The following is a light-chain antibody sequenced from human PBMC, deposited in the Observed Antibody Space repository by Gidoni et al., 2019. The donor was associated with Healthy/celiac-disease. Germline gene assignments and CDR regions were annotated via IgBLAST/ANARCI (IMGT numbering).Light chain of an antibody. Sequence: SYVLTQPPSVSVAPGKTARITCGGNNIGSKSVHWYQQKPGQAPVPVIYYDSDRPSGIPERFSGSNSGNTATLTISRVEAGDEADYYCQVWDSSSDHPGVVFGGGTKLTVL. CDR1: NIGSKS. CDR2: YDS. J-gene: IGLJ2*01. CDR3: QVWDSSSDHPGVV. V-gene: IGLV3-21*04.